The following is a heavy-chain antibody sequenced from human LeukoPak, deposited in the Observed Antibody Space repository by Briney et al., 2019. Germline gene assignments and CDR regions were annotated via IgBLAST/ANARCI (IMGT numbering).Heavy chain of an antibody. CDR2: INHSGST. CDR3: ARGRRLRFYYFDY. D-gene: IGHD3-3*01. Sequence: SETPSLTCAVYGGSFSGYYWSWIRQPPGKGLEWIGEINHSGSTNYNPSLKSRVTISVDTSKNQFSLKLSSVTAADTAVYYCARGRRLRFYYFDYWGQGTLVTVSS. V-gene: IGHV4-34*01. CDR1: GGSFSGYY. J-gene: IGHJ4*02.